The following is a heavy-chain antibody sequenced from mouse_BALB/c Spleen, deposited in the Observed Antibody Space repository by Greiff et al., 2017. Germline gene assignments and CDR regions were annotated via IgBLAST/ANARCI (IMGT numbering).Heavy chain of an antibody. CDR2: ISYSGST. J-gene: IGHJ4*01. CDR1: GYSITSDYA. CDR3: AREVGAYAMDY. D-gene: IGHD1-1*01. V-gene: IGHV3-2*02. Sequence: EVMLVESGPGLVKPSQSLSLTCTVTGYSITSDYAWNWIRQFPGNKLEWMGYISYSGSTSYNPSLKSRISITRDTSKNQFFLQLNSVTTEDTATYYCAREVGAYAMDYWGQGTSVTVSS.